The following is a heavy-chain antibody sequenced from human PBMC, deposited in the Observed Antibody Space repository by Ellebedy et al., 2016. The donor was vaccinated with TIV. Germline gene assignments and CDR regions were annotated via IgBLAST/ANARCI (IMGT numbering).Heavy chain of an antibody. CDR1: GGSISSGGYY. CDR3: ASGFSYGLLDY. D-gene: IGHD5-18*01. J-gene: IGHJ4*02. V-gene: IGHV4-39*07. CDR2: IYYSGST. Sequence: SETLSLTCTVSGGSISSGGYYWSWIRQHPGKGLEWIGSIYYSGSTYYNPSLKSRVTISVDTSKNQFSLKLSSVTAADTAVFYCASGFSYGLLDYWGQGTLVAVSS.